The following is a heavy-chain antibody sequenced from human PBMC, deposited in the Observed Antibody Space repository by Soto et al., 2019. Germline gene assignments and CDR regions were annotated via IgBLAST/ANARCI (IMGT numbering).Heavy chain of an antibody. CDR2: IHSDGSST. Sequence: GGSLRISFAAPGFTFSKYWMHWVRQAPGKGLVWVSRIHSDGSSTFYADSVKGRFTISRDNAKKMVYLQMNSLRAEDTAVYYCARDNWNTVWGQGTMVTVSS. CDR1: GFTFSKYW. J-gene: IGHJ3*01. V-gene: IGHV3-74*01. CDR3: ARDNWNTV. D-gene: IGHD1-20*01.